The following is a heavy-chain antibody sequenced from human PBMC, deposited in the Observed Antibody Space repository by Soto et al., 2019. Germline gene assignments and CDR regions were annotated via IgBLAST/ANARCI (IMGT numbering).Heavy chain of an antibody. D-gene: IGHD3-10*01. J-gene: IGHJ6*04. CDR2: IYYSGST. CDR1: EGCRDRAN. Sequence: WKTVSIRCAVSEGCRDRANCWCVLHPPEKEMEWIGYIYYSGSTNYNPSLKSRVTISVDTSKNQFSLKLSSVTAADTAVYYCARFGDLLIIQHSYRCMLVCGKAITVTVSS. CDR3: ARFGDLLIIQHSYRCMLV. V-gene: IGHV4-59*13.